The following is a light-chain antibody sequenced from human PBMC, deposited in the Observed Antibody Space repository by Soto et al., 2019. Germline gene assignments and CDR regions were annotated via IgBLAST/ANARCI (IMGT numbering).Light chain of an antibody. Sequence: QSALTQPPAASGSPGQSVTISCTGTSSDVGGYNYVSWYQQHPGKAPKLMIYEVSKRRSGVPDRFSGPKSGNTASLTVSGLQAEDEADYYCSSYAGSNNLVVGGGTKLTVL. J-gene: IGLJ2*01. CDR3: SSYAGSNNLV. V-gene: IGLV2-8*01. CDR2: EVS. CDR1: SSDVGGYNY.